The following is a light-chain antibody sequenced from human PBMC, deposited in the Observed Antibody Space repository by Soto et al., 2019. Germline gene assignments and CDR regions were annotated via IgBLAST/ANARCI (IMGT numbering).Light chain of an antibody. J-gene: IGKJ1*01. Sequence: DIQMTQSPSSLSASVGDTVTITCRASQGISNYLAWYQQKPGQVPNLLIYAASTLQSGVPSRFSGSGSGTDFTITISSPRPEDLPTYYSLTYNNSPRTFGQGTKVEI. V-gene: IGKV1-27*01. CDR2: AAS. CDR1: QGISNY. CDR3: LTYNNSPRT.